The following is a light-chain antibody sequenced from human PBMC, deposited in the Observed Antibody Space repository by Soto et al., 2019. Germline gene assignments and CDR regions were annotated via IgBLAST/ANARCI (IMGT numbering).Light chain of an antibody. J-gene: IGKJ4*01. Sequence: EIVLTQSPATLSLSPGDRATLSCRASQSVRSDYFAWYQQKPGQPPRVILFGVSTRATAIPDRFSGSGSGTDFTLTIIRLEPDDFGLYYCHQYGNSPLTFGGGTKVE. CDR2: GVS. CDR3: HQYGNSPLT. CDR1: QSVRSDY. V-gene: IGKV3-20*01.